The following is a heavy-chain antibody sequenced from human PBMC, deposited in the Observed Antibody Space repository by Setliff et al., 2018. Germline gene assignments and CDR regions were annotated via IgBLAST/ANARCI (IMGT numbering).Heavy chain of an antibody. Sequence: PGESLKISCTASGFTFRKHALAWVRQAPGKGLQWVSSVSGSGMTRDYTDSVKGRFTVSRDSSQNKIHLQMDGLRAEDTGKYFCARADSDSYYPYYFDFWGQGVLVTVSS. D-gene: IGHD3-22*01. CDR3: ARADSDSYYPYYFDF. CDR2: VSGSGMTR. CDR1: GFTFRKHA. J-gene: IGHJ4*02. V-gene: IGHV3-23*01.